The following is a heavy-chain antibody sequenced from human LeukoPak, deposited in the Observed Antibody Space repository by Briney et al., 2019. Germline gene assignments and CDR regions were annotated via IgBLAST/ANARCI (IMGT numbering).Heavy chain of an antibody. J-gene: IGHJ4*02. D-gene: IGHD3-22*01. CDR1: GFTFSSYG. CDR3: AKDLSMIVVVIPLGY. CDR2: IRYDGSNK. V-gene: IGHV3-30*02. Sequence: GGSLRLFCAASGFTFSSYGMHWVRQAPGKGLEWVAFIRYDGSNKYYADSVKGRFTISRDNSKNTLYLQMNSLRAEDTAVYYCAKDLSMIVVVIPLGYWGQGTLVTVSS.